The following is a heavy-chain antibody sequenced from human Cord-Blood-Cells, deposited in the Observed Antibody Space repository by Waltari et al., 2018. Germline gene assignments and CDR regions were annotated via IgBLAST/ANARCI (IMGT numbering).Heavy chain of an antibody. J-gene: IGHJ3*02. CDR2: ISGSGGST. CDR1: GFTFSSYA. V-gene: IGHV3-23*01. D-gene: IGHD4-17*01. Sequence: EVQLLESGGGLVQPGGSLRLSCAAYGFTFSSYAMSWGRQVPGKGLEWVSAISGSGGSTYYADSVKGRFTISRDNSKNTLYLQMNSLRAEDTAVYYCAKVPDYGDYEKGAFDIWGQGTMVTVSS. CDR3: AKVPDYGDYEKGAFDI.